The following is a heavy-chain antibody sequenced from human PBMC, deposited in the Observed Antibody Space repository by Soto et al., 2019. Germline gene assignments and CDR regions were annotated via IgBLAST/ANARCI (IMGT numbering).Heavy chain of an antibody. V-gene: IGHV4-4*07. Sequence: QVNLQESGPGLVKPSETLSVTCTVSGGSISGHSWVWIRQPAGKGLEWIGHIYPSGSASYNPSLRSRVTMSLDTSTNKIFLNLTSVTAADTAVFYCVRGRSYSVYDFWGPGTLSPSPQ. CDR2: IYPSGSA. D-gene: IGHD5-12*01. CDR3: VRGRSYSVYDF. J-gene: IGHJ4*02. CDR1: GGSISGHS.